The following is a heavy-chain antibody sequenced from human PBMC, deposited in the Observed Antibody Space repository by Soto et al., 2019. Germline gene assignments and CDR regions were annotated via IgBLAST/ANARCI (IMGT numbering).Heavy chain of an antibody. J-gene: IGHJ4*02. CDR3: ARATPSMVRGVTTHFDY. D-gene: IGHD3-10*01. V-gene: IGHV4-34*01. CDR2: INHSGST. CDR1: GGSFSGYY. Sequence: QVQLQQWGAGLLKPSETLSLTCAVYGGSFSGYYWSWIRQPPGKGLEWIGEINHSGSTNYNPSLKSRVTISVDTSKNQFSLKLSSVTAADTAVYYCARATPSMVRGVTTHFDYWGQGTLVTVSS.